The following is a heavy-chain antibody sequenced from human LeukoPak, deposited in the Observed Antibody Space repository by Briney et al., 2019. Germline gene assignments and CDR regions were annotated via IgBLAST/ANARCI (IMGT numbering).Heavy chain of an antibody. CDR3: ARVYRGGGSYYFDY. D-gene: IGHD2-15*01. V-gene: IGHV4-59*01. CDR2: IYYSGST. CDR1: GGSISSYY. J-gene: IGHJ4*02. Sequence: SETLFLTCTVSGGSISSYYWSWIRQPPGKGLEWIGYIYYSGSTNYNPSLKSRVTISVDTSKNQFSLKLSSVTAADTAVYYCARVYRGGGSYYFDYWGQGTLVTVS.